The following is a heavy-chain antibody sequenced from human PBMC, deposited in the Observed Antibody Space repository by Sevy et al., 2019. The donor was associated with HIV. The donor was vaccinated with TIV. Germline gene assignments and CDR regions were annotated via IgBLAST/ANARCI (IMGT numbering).Heavy chain of an antibody. CDR3: TTAAQHYDILTGYYIRVSYGRDGMDV. J-gene: IGHJ6*02. CDR2: IKSKTDGGTT. V-gene: IGHV3-15*01. D-gene: IGHD3-9*01. CDR1: GFTFSNAW. Sequence: GGSLRLSCAASGFTFSNAWMSWVRQAPGKGLEWVGRIKSKTDGGTTDYAAPVKGRFTISRDDSKNTLYLQMNSLKTEETAVYYCTTAAQHYDILTGYYIRVSYGRDGMDVWGQGTTVTVSS.